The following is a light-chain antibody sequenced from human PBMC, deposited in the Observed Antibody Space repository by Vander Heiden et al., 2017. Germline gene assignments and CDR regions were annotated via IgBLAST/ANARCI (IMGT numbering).Light chain of an antibody. CDR2: RVS. CDR3: MQGTHWPYT. V-gene: IGKV2-30*01. J-gene: IGKJ2*01. Sequence: DVVMTQSPLSLPVTLGQPASISCRSTESLVYSDGYTYMNWFLKRPGQSPRRLIYRVSTRDSGVPDRFSGSGSGTDFTLKISRVEAEDLGIYYCMQGTHWPYTFGQGTKLEIK. CDR1: ESLVYSDGYTY.